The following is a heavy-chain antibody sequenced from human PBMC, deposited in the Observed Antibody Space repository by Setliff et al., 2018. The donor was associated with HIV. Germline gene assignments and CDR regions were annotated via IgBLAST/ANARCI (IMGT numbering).Heavy chain of an antibody. CDR3: ARGFSRWYGAFDM. V-gene: IGHV1-18*01. CDR1: GYTFTSYA. J-gene: IGHJ3*02. D-gene: IGHD6-13*01. Sequence: ASVKVSCKASGYTFTSYAMHWVRQAPGQGLEWMGWISTYNGRTDYVQKLQDRVTMTTDTYTSTAYMDLRSLISDDTAVYYCARGFSRWYGAFDMWGQGTVVTVSS. CDR2: ISTYNGRT.